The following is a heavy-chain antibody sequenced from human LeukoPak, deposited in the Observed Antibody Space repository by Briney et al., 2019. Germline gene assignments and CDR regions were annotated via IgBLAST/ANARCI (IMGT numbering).Heavy chain of an antibody. V-gene: IGHV3-21*01. CDR2: ISSSSSYI. CDR1: GFTFSSYR. Sequence: PGGSLRLSCAASGFTFSSYRMTWVRQAPGKGLEWVSSISSSSSYIYYADSVKGRFTISRDNAKNSLYLQMNSLRAEDTAVYYCAREVGSYFDYWGQGTLVTVSS. J-gene: IGHJ4*02. D-gene: IGHD1-26*01. CDR3: AREVGSYFDY.